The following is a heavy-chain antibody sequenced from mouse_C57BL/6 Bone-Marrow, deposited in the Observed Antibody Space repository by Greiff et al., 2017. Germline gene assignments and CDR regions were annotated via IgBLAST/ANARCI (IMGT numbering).Heavy chain of an antibody. CDR1: GYTFTSYW. CDR3: AYYGYDFLYYFDD. V-gene: IGHV1-55*01. J-gene: IGHJ2*01. CDR2: IYPGSGST. D-gene: IGHD2-2*01. Sequence: QVQLQQSGAELVKPGASVKMSCKASGYTFTSYWITWVKQRPGQGLEWIGDIYPGSGSTNYNEKFKSKATLTVDTSSSTAYMQLSSLTSEDSAVYCCAYYGYDFLYYFDDWGQGTTLTVSS.